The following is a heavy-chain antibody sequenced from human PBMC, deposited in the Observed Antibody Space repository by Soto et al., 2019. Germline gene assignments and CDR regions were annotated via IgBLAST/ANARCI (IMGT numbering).Heavy chain of an antibody. V-gene: IGHV4-39*01. CDR1: VGSIISSSYY. CDR2: IYYSGST. CDR3: ARREGILWFGELFGDAFDI. Sequence: PSETLSLTCTFSVGSIISSSYYWGWIRQPPGKGLEWIGSIYYSGSTYYNPSLKSRVTISVDTSKNQFSLKLSSVTAADTAVYYCARREGILWFGELFGDAFDIWGQGTMVTVSS. D-gene: IGHD3-10*01. J-gene: IGHJ3*02.